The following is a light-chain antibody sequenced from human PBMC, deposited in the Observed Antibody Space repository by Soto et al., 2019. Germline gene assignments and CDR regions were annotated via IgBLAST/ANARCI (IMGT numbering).Light chain of an antibody. V-gene: IGKV3-15*01. CDR2: GAS. J-gene: IGKJ2*01. Sequence: EIVMTQSPANLSVSPGERATLSCRASQSVSSNLAWYQQKPGQAPRLLIYGASTRATGIPARFSGSGSGTAFTLTISSLQSEDFAVYYCQQYNNWPPDTFGQGTKLEIK. CDR3: QQYNNWPPDT. CDR1: QSVSSN.